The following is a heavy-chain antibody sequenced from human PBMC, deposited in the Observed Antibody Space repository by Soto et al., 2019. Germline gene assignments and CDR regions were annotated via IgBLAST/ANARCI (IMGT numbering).Heavy chain of an antibody. V-gene: IGHV3-30*18. Sequence: GGSLSLSCAASGFTMSGVDMHWVRQAPGKGLEWVAVMSYDGSRQYYADSVEGRFTISRDNSKTTLYLQMDSLSTEDTAVYYCAKGGWYGSSSRSDWWGQGTLVTVSS. CDR2: MSYDGSRQ. D-gene: IGHD6-6*01. CDR1: GFTMSGVD. CDR3: AKGGWYGSSSRSDW. J-gene: IGHJ4*02.